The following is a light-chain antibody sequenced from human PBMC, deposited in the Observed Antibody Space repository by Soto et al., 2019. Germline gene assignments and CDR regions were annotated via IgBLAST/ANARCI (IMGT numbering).Light chain of an antibody. CDR1: TSDIGDYNY. CDR2: LVS. J-gene: IGLJ1*01. Sequence: QSALTRPASVSGSPGQSITISCTGTTSDIGDYNYVSWYQHLPDKVPKLIISLVSNRPSGVSNRFSGSRSGNTASLTISGLQAEDEGDYYCTSWGIFGPGTKVTVL. V-gene: IGLV2-14*01. CDR3: TSWGI.